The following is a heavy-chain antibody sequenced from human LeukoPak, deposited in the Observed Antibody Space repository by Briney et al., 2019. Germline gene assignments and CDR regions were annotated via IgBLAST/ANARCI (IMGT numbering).Heavy chain of an antibody. CDR1: GYTFTSYY. Sequence: ASVKVPCKASGYTFTSYYMHWVRQAPGQGLEWMGIINPSGGSTSYAQKFQGRVTMTRDMSTSTVYMELSSLRSEDTAVYYCARAPQRFSEQNDFEYCGQGTLVTVSS. D-gene: IGHD3-3*01. J-gene: IGHJ4*02. CDR3: ARAPQRFSEQNDFEY. V-gene: IGHV1-46*01. CDR2: INPSGGST.